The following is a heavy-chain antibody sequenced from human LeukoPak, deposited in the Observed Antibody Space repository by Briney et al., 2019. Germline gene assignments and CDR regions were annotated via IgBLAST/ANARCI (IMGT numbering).Heavy chain of an antibody. D-gene: IGHD3-3*01. Sequence: PGGSLRLSCAASGFTFSSYAMSWVRQAPGKGLEWVSAISGSGGSTYYADSVKGRFTISRDNSKNTLYLQMNSLRAEDTAVYYCAKGLGHDFWSGYYKGTFDYWGQGTLVTVSS. CDR2: ISGSGGST. J-gene: IGHJ4*02. V-gene: IGHV3-23*01. CDR3: AKGLGHDFWSGYYKGTFDY. CDR1: GFTFSSYA.